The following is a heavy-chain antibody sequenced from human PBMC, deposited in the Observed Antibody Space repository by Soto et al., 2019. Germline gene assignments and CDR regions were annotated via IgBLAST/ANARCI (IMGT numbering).Heavy chain of an antibody. CDR3: ATEGPPEYGSGSYPFDY. CDR1: GGTFSSYA. CDR2: IIPIFGTA. D-gene: IGHD3-10*01. Sequence: SVKVSCKASGGTFSSYAISWVRQAPGQGLEWMGGIIPIFGTANYAQKFQGRVTITADESTSTAYMELSSLRSEDTAVYYCATEGPPEYGSGSYPFDYWGQGTLVTVSS. V-gene: IGHV1-69*13. J-gene: IGHJ4*02.